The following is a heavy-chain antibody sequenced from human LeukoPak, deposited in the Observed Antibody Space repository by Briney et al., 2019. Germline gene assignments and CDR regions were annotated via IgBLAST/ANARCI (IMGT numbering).Heavy chain of an antibody. Sequence: PSETLSLTCTVSGYAISSGDYWGWIRQPPGKGLEWIGSIYYSGSTYYNPSLKSRVTISVDTSKNQFSLKLSSVTAADTAVYYCARNPSGGSWRYFDYWGQGTLVTVSS. V-gene: IGHV4-38-2*02. CDR1: GYAISSGDY. D-gene: IGHD2-15*01. CDR2: IYYSGST. CDR3: ARNPSGGSWRYFDY. J-gene: IGHJ4*02.